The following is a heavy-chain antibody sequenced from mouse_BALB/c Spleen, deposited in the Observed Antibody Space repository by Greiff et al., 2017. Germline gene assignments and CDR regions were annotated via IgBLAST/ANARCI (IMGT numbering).Heavy chain of an antibody. V-gene: IGHV1-87*01. CDR2: IYPGDGDT. J-gene: IGHJ2*01. Sequence: QVHVKQSGAELARPGASVKLSCKASGYTFTSYWMQWVKQRPGQGLEWIGAIYPGDGDTRYTQKFKGKATLTADKSSSTAYMQLSSLASEDSAVYYCAREEAWGQGTTLTVSS. CDR3: AREEA. CDR1: GYTFTSYW.